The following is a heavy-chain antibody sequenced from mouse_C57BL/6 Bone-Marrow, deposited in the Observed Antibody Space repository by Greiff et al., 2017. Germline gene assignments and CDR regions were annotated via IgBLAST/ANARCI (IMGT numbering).Heavy chain of an antibody. CDR2: IHPNSGST. V-gene: IGHV1-64*01. J-gene: IGHJ1*03. CDR3: ARRGYYGSHWYFDV. D-gene: IGHD1-1*01. CDR1: GYTFTSYW. Sequence: QVQLQQPGAELVKPGASVKLSCKASGYTFTSYWMHWVKQRPGQGLEWIGMIHPNSGSTNYNEKFKSKATLTVDKSSSTAYMQLSSLTSEDSAVYYCARRGYYGSHWYFDVWGTGTTVTVSS.